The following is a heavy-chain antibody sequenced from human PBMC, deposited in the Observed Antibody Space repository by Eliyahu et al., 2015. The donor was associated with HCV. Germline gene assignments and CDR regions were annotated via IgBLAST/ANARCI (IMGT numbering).Heavy chain of an antibody. CDR1: DXXXTATV. CDR2: MSHDGHSK. V-gene: IGHV3-30-3*01. D-gene: IGHD6-19*01. J-gene: IGHJ4*02. CDR3: AREVYSSGRAGIFDF. Sequence: QGQLVESGGGVVQPGGSLRXSCVGXDXXXTATVMHWVRQAPGKGLEWVAGMSHDGHSKYYADSVKGRFTIARDDSQSTLYLQMDSLRIDDSAIYYCAREVYSSGRAGIFDFWGQGTLVTASS.